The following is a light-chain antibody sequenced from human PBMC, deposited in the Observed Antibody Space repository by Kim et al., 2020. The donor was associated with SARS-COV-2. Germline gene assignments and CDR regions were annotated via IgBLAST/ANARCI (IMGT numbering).Light chain of an antibody. V-gene: IGKV1-8*01. CDR3: QQYYSYPLT. Sequence: AIRMTQSPSSFSASTGDRVTITCRASQGISSYLAWYQQKPGKAPKLLIYAASTLQSGVPSRFSGSGSGTDFTLTISCLQSEDCATYYCQQYYSYPLTFGGGTKLEI. CDR1: QGISSY. CDR2: AAS. J-gene: IGKJ4*01.